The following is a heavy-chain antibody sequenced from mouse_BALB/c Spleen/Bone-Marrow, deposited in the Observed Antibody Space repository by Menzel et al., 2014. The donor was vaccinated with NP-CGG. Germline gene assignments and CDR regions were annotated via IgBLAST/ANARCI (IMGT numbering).Heavy chain of an antibody. J-gene: IGHJ4*01. V-gene: IGHV1-7*01. CDR1: GYTFXSYW. D-gene: IGHD2-4*01. Sequence: QVQLQQSGAQVAKPGASVKMSCKASGYTFXSYWMHWVKQRPGQGLEWIGYINPITGYTEYNQKFKDKATLTADKSSSTDYMQLSSLTSEDSAVYYCARNYDYDGGYCAMDYWGQGTSVTVSS. CDR2: INPITGYT. CDR3: ARNYDYDGGYCAMDY.